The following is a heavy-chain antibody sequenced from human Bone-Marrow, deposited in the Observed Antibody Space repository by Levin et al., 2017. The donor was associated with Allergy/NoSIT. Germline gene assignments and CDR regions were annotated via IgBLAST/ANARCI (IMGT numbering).Heavy chain of an antibody. D-gene: IGHD3-3*01. CDR1: GFAFSSYG. J-gene: IGHJ6*02. CDR2: ISYDGSNK. CDR3: AKDIITIFGVVMNYYGMDV. V-gene: IGHV3-30*18. Sequence: PGGSLRLSCAASGFAFSSYGIHWVRQAPGNGLDWVAVISYDGSNKFYADSVKGRFTISRDNSKNTLYLQMNSLRAEDTAVYYCAKDIITIFGVVMNYYGMDVWGQGTTVTVSS.